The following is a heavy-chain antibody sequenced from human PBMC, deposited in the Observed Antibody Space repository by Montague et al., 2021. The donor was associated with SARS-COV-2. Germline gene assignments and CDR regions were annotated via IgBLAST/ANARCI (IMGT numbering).Heavy chain of an antibody. CDR2: IDWDDDK. J-gene: IGHJ4*02. CDR1: GFSLSTSGMC. D-gene: IGHD3-9*01. V-gene: IGHV2-70*01. CDR3: ARMFYDILTGYRNFDY. Sequence: PALVKPTQTLTLTCTFSGFSLSTSGMCVSWIRQPPGEALEWLALIDWDDDKYYSTSLKTRLTISKDTSKNQVVLTMTNMDPVDTATYYCARMFYDILTGYRNFDYWGQGTLVTVSS.